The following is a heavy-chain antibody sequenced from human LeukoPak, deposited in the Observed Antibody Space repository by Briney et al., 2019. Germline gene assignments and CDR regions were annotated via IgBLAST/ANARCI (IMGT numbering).Heavy chain of an antibody. J-gene: IGHJ6*03. CDR3: ARVGCSSTSCQNYYYYYMDV. CDR1: GFTFDDYA. V-gene: IGHV3-9*01. D-gene: IGHD2-2*01. Sequence: PGGSLRLSCAASGFTFDDYAMHWVRQAPGKGLEWVSGISWNSGSIGYADSVKGRFTISRDNAKNSLYLQMNSLRAEDTAVYYCARVGCSSTSCQNYYYYYMDVWGKGTTVTVSS. CDR2: ISWNSGSI.